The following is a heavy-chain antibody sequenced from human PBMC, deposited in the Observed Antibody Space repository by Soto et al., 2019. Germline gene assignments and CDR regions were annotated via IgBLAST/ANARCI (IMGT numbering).Heavy chain of an antibody. CDR3: VKEKHDKSVHNWIYYDY. CDR1: GFTFSSYA. D-gene: IGHD1-20*01. J-gene: IGHJ4*02. CDR2: ISSNGGST. Sequence: PGGSLRLSCSASGFTFSSYAMHWVRQAPGKGLEYVSAISSNGGSTYYADSVKGRFTISRDNSKNTLYLQMSSLRAEDTAVYYCVKEKHDKSVHNWIYYDYWGQGTLVTVSS. V-gene: IGHV3-64D*06.